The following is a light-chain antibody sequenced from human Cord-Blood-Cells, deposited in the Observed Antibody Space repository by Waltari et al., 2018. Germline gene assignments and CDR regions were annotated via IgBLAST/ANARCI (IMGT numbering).Light chain of an antibody. V-gene: IGLV6-57*01. Sequence: FLLTPHHSLSQSPGTKVTLSRTRTSGSLALHYGQWYQQRPGSSPTTVIYEDNQRPAGVPDRFSGSIDSSSNAAYLTISGLKTEDEADYYCQSYDSSNQVFGGGTKLTVL. CDR3: QSYDSSNQV. CDR2: EDN. CDR1: SGSLALHY. J-gene: IGLJ3*02.